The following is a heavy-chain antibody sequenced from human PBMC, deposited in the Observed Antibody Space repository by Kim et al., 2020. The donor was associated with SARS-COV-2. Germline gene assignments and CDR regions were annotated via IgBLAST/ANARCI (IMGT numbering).Heavy chain of an antibody. CDR3: AKSVTTTVTTDWYFDL. CDR2: ISYDGSNK. Sequence: GGSLRLSCAASGFIFSSYGMHWVRQAPGKGLEWVAVISYDGSNKYYADSVKGRFTISRDNSKNPLYLQMTSLRAEDTAVYYCAKSVTTTVTTDWYFDLWGRGTLVTVSS. CDR1: GFIFSSYG. D-gene: IGHD4-17*01. J-gene: IGHJ2*01. V-gene: IGHV3-30*18.